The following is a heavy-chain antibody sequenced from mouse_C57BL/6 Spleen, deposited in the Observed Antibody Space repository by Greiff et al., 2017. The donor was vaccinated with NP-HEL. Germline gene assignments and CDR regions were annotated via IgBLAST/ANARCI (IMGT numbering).Heavy chain of an antibody. D-gene: IGHD2-3*01. V-gene: IGHV1-55*01. J-gene: IGHJ2*01. CDR1: GYTFTSYW. Sequence: VQLQQSGAELVKPGASVKMSCKASGYTFTSYWITWVKQRPGQGLEWIGDIYPGSGSTNYNEKFKSKATLTVDTSSSTAYMQLSSLTSEDSAVYYCARFLIYDGYYFDYWGQGTTLTVSS. CDR2: IYPGSGST. CDR3: ARFLIYDGYYFDY.